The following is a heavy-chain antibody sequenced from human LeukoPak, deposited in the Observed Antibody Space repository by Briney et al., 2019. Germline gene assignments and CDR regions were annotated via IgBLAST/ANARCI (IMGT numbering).Heavy chain of an antibody. J-gene: IGHJ2*01. CDR2: ISSSSSYI. D-gene: IGHD3-22*01. CDR1: GFTFSCYS. Sequence: PGGSLRLSCAASGFTFSCYSMNWVRQAPGKGLEWVSSISSSSSYIYYADSVKGRFTISRDNAKNSLYLQMNSLRAEDTAVYYCAKDVGYYYDSSGFDLWGRGTLVTVSS. CDR3: AKDVGYYYDSSGFDL. V-gene: IGHV3-21*01.